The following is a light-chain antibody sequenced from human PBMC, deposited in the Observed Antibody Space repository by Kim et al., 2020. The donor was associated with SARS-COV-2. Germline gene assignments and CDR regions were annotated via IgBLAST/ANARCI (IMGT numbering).Light chain of an antibody. J-gene: IGKJ4*01. CDR1: QSVSSY. V-gene: IGKV3-11*01. Sequence: TPGENATLSCSASQSVSSYFAWYHQRPGQAPRLLIYDASNRATGIPARFSGSVSGTDFTLTISSLEPEDFAVYYCQQRSNWPPLTFGGGTKVDIK. CDR2: DAS. CDR3: QQRSNWPPLT.